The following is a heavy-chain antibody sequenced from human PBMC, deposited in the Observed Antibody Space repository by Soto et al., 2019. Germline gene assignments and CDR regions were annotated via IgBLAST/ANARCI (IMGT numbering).Heavy chain of an antibody. CDR1: GFTFSSYA. Sequence: PGGSLRLSCAASGFTFSSYAMSWVRQAPGKGLEWVSAISGSGGSTYYADSVKGRFTISRDNSKNTLYLQMNSLRAEDTAVYYCAKDPSLGYCSGGSCYSGAFAIRGQGTMVTVSS. CDR2: ISGSGGST. V-gene: IGHV3-23*01. J-gene: IGHJ3*02. D-gene: IGHD2-15*01. CDR3: AKDPSLGYCSGGSCYSGAFAI.